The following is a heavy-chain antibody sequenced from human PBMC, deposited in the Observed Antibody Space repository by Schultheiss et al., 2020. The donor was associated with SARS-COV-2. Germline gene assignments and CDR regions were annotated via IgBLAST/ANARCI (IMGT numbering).Heavy chain of an antibody. CDR3: AKSPDTAMVSFDY. D-gene: IGHD5-18*01. CDR2: ISYDGSNK. Sequence: GGSLRLSCAASGFTFSSYAMSWVRQAPGKGLEWVAVISYDGSNKKYADSVKGRFTISRDNSKNTLYLQMNSLRAEDTAVYYCAKSPDTAMVSFDYWGQGTLVTVSS. V-gene: IGHV3-30*18. J-gene: IGHJ4*02. CDR1: GFTFSSYA.